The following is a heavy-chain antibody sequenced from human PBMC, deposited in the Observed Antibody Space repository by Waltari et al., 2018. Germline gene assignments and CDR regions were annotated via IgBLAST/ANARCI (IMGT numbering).Heavy chain of an antibody. Sequence: QVQLQESGPGLVKPSETLSLTCAVSGYSISSGYYWGWIRQPPGKGLEWIGSIYHSGSTYYNPSLKSRVTISVDTSKNQFSLKLSSVTAADTAVYYCARRAYSSGFGYWGQGTLVTVSS. CDR1: GYSISSGYY. CDR2: IYHSGST. J-gene: IGHJ4*02. V-gene: IGHV4-38-2*01. D-gene: IGHD6-19*01. CDR3: ARRAYSSGFGY.